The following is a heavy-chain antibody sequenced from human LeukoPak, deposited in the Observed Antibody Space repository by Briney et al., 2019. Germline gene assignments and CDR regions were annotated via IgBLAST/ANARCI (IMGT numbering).Heavy chain of an antibody. CDR2: IYPGDSDT. CDR3: TRHPGYYDILTGYYNRWLDP. CDR1: GYSFTSYW. D-gene: IGHD3-9*01. Sequence: GESLKISCKGSGYSFTSYWMGWARQMPGKGLEWMGIIYPGDSDTRYSPSFQGQVTISADKSISTAYLQWSSLKASDTAMYYCTRHPGYYDILTGYYNRWLDPWGQGTLVTVSS. J-gene: IGHJ5*02. V-gene: IGHV5-51*01.